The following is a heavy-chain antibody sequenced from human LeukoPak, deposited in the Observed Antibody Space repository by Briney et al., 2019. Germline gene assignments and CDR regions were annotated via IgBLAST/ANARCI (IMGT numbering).Heavy chain of an antibody. CDR3: ARENDDAFDI. J-gene: IGHJ3*02. CDR2: IYYSGST. Sequence: TWETLSLTCTVSGGSISSYYWSWIRQPPGKGLEWIGYIYYSGSTNYNPSLKSRVTISVDTSKNQFSLKLSSVTAADTAVYYCARENDDAFDIWGQGTMVTVSS. CDR1: GGSISSYY. V-gene: IGHV4-59*01.